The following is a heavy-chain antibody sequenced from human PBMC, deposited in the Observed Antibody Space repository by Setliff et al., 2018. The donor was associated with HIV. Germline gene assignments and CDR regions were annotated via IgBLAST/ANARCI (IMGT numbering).Heavy chain of an antibody. Sequence: QPGGSLRLSCTASAFTFNKYAMAWVRQAPGKGLEWVSAISDTGDYIFYADSVKGRFTISRDNSRNTLYLQMNSLRDEDTAVYYCAREGGSSGYCGYFDYWGQGTLVTVSS. CDR3: AREGGSSGYCGYFDY. CDR2: ISDTGDYI. D-gene: IGHD3-22*01. CDR1: AFTFNKYA. V-gene: IGHV3-23*01. J-gene: IGHJ4*02.